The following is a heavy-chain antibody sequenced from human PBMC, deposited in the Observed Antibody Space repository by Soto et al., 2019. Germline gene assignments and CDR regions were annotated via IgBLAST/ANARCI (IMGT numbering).Heavy chain of an antibody. CDR1: GFTFSSYE. CDR3: ARRVNYYYGMDV. J-gene: IGHJ6*02. Sequence: EVQLVESGGGLVQPGGSLRLSCAASGFTFSSYEMNWVRQAPGKGLEGVSYISSSGSTIYYADSVKGRFTISRDNAKNSLYLQMNSLRAEDTAVYYCARRVNYYYGMDVWGQGTTVTVSS. V-gene: IGHV3-48*03. CDR2: ISSSGSTI.